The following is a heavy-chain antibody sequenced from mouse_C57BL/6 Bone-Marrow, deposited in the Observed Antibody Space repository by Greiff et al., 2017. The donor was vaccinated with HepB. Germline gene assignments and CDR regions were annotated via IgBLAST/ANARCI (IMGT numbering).Heavy chain of an antibody. J-gene: IGHJ4*01. D-gene: IGHD4-1*02. Sequence: EVQLVESGGGLVKPGGSLKLSCAASGFTFSDYGMHWVRQAPEKGLEWVAYISSGSSTIYYADTVKGRFTISRDNAKNTLFLQRTSLRSEDTAMYYCATNWRGYYAMDYWGQGTSVTVSS. CDR2: ISSGSSTI. CDR1: GFTFSDYG. CDR3: ATNWRGYYAMDY. V-gene: IGHV5-17*01.